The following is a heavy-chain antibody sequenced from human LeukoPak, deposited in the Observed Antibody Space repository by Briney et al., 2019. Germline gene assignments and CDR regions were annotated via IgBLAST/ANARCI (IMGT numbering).Heavy chain of an antibody. CDR2: IYTSGST. CDR1: GGSISSYY. J-gene: IGHJ4*02. V-gene: IGHV4-4*07. Sequence: PSETLSLTCTVSGGSISSYYWSWIRQPAGKGLEWIGRIYTSGSTNYNPSPKSRVTMSVDTSKNQFSLKLSSVTAADTAVYYCARMFRITMGGYAGYYFDYWGQGTLVTVSS. D-gene: IGHD3-10*01. CDR3: ARMFRITMGGYAGYYFDY.